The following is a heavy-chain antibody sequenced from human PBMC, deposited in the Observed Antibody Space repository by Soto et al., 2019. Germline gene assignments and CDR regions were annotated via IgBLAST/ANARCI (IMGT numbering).Heavy chain of an antibody. V-gene: IGHV6-1*01. Sequence: PSQTLSLTCAISGDSVSSISAAWTWIRQSPSRGLEWLGRTYYRSEWYNDYAVSVKSRITIKPDTSRNQFSLQLTSVTPEDTAVYYCAREAWATLTNVYSYGTEVWGQGTAVTVSS. D-gene: IGHD7-27*01. J-gene: IGHJ6*02. CDR3: AREAWATLTNVYSYGTEV. CDR1: GDSVSSISAA. CDR2: TYYRSEWYN.